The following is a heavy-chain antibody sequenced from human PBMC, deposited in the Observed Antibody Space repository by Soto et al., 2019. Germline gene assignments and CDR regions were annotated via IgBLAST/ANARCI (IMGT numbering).Heavy chain of an antibody. CDR3: ARDAGIDSGWYYFDY. Sequence: EVQLVESGGGLVQPGGSLRLSCAASGFTFSSYSMNWVRQAPGKGLEWVSYISSSSSTIYYADSVKGRFTISRDNAKNSLYLKMNSLRAEDTAVYYCARDAGIDSGWYYFDYWGQGTLVTVSS. CDR1: GFTFSSYS. D-gene: IGHD6-19*01. CDR2: ISSSSSTI. J-gene: IGHJ4*02. V-gene: IGHV3-48*01.